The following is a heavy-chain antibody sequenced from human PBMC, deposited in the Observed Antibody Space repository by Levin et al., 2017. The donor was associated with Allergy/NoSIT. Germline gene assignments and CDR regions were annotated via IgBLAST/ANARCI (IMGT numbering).Heavy chain of an antibody. CDR2: IYYSGST. CDR3: SSVRSDAFDI. CDR1: GGSIRSGDYY. D-gene: IGHD4-17*01. Sequence: SQTLSLPCTVSGGSIRSGDYYWSWIRQPPGKGLEWIGYIYYSGSTYYNPSLKSRVTISVDTSKNQFSLKLSSVTAADTAVYYCSSVRSDAFDIWGQGTMVTVSS. J-gene: IGHJ3*02. V-gene: IGHV4-30-4*01.